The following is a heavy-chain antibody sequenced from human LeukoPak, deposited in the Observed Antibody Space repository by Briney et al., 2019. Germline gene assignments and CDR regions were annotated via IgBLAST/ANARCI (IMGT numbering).Heavy chain of an antibody. CDR1: GYTFTSYG. CDR3: ARDLSWWSRITIFGVVFPLDY. D-gene: IGHD3-3*01. CDR2: ISAYNGNT. V-gene: IGHV1-18*01. J-gene: IGHJ4*02. Sequence: ASVKVSCKASGYTFTSYGISWVRQAPGQGLEWMGWISAYNGNTNYAQKLQGRVTMTTDTSTSTAYMELRSPRSDDTAVYYCARDLSWWSRITIFGVVFPLDYWGQGTLVTVSS.